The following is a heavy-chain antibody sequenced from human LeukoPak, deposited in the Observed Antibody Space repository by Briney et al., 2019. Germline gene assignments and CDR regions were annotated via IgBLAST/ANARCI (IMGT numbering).Heavy chain of an antibody. CDR1: GDSVSSNSGV. Sequence: SQTLSLTCAISGDSVSSNSGVWNWIRQSPSRGLEWLGRTYYRSKWYNEYAISLKSRITINPDTSKNLFSLQLNFVTPEDTAVYYCARGYNDYTPSFDYWGQGILVTVSS. CDR3: ARGYNDYTPSFDY. J-gene: IGHJ4*02. V-gene: IGHV6-1*01. CDR2: TYYRSKWYN. D-gene: IGHD4-11*01.